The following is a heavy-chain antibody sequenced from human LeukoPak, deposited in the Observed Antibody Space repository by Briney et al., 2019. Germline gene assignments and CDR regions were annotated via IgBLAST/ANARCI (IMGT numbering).Heavy chain of an antibody. CDR2: ISYDGSDK. Sequence: PGRSLRLSCAASGFXFSSYGMHWARQAPGKGLEWVAVISYDGSDKYYADSVKGRFTISRDNSKNTLYLQMNSLRGDDMGVYYCAKDRVSGGDRGSDYWGQGTLVTVSS. D-gene: IGHD4-17*01. J-gene: IGHJ4*02. CDR3: AKDRVSGGDRGSDY. CDR1: GFXFSSYG. V-gene: IGHV3-30*18.